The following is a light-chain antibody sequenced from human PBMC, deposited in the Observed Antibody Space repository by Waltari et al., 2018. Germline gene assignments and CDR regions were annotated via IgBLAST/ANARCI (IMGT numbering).Light chain of an antibody. J-gene: IGKJ4*01. V-gene: IGKV4-1*01. CDR3: QQYYGSPFT. CDR2: WAS. CDR1: QSVFYSPNNKNY. Sequence: DIVMTQSPDSLAVSLGERATINCKSSQSVFYSPNNKNYLSWYQQKPGQPPKLLIYWASTRESGVPDRFSGSGSGTDFTLTISSLQAEDVALYFYQQYYGSPFTFGGGTKVEIK.